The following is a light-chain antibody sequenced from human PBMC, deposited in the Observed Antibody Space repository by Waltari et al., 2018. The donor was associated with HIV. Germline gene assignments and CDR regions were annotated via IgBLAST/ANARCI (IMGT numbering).Light chain of an antibody. J-gene: IGLJ3*02. Sequence: QSVLTQPPSASGTPGQRVAISSSGSRPNIGSNYVYWYQQLPGTAPKVLIYRSKQRPSGVPDRFSGSKSGTSASLAISALRSEDEADYYCATWDDSLSGPVFGGGTKLTVL. CDR2: RSK. V-gene: IGLV1-47*01. CDR1: RPNIGSNY. CDR3: ATWDDSLSGPV.